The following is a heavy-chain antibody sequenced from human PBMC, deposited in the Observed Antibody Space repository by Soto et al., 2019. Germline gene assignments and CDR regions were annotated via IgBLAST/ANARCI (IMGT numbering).Heavy chain of an antibody. J-gene: IGHJ4*02. V-gene: IGHV3-21*01. CDR2: ISVSGDNI. CDR3: ARDLGLLKSMFDY. CDR1: GFSFNSFN. Sequence: LRLSCLASGFSFNSFNMNWIRRAPGRGLEWVASISVSGDNIYYGDSMQGRFTISRDNSKRSVFLDLNSLRVEDTAVYYCARDLGLLKSMFDYWGQGTLVTVSS. D-gene: IGHD2-8*01.